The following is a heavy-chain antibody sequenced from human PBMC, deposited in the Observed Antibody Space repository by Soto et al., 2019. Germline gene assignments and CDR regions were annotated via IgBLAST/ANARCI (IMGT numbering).Heavy chain of an antibody. CDR2: INYNGRT. D-gene: IGHD6-13*01. CDR1: GGSISTYY. V-gene: IGHV4-59*01. Sequence: QVQLQESGPGLVKPSETLSLTCTVSGGSISTYYWSWIRQPPGKGLEWIGHINYNGRTNYNPSLKSRVTMSLDTAKNQFSLKPRSVTAADTAVFYCARYAGSSWFDYWGQGTLVTVSS. J-gene: IGHJ4*02. CDR3: ARYAGSSWFDY.